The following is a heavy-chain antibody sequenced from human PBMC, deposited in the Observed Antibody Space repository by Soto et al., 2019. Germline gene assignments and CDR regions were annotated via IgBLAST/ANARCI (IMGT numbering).Heavy chain of an antibody. CDR1: GFTFRSYA. D-gene: IGHD6-13*01. V-gene: IGHV3-23*01. J-gene: IGHJ4*02. Sequence: PGGSLRLSCAASGFTFRSYAMSWVRQAPGKGLEWVSGISGSGGSTYYADSVKGRFTISRDNSKNTLYVQMNSLRGDDTAVYYCAKGDWSSNWLFDYWGQGTLVTVSS. CDR3: AKGDWSSNWLFDY. CDR2: ISGSGGST.